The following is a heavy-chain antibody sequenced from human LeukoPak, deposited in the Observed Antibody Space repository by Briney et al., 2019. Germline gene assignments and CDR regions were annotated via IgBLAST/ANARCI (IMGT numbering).Heavy chain of an antibody. J-gene: IGHJ4*02. CDR3: ARLIASGRAAAGYGGY. CDR2: IYYSGST. Sequence: SETLSLTCNVSGGSISSSSYSWGWIRQPPEKGLEWIGSIYYSGSTYYNPSLKSRVTISVDTSKNQFSLKLSSVTAADTAVYYCARLIASGRAAAGYGGYWGQGTQVTVSS. V-gene: IGHV4-39*01. D-gene: IGHD6-13*01. CDR1: GGSISSSSYS.